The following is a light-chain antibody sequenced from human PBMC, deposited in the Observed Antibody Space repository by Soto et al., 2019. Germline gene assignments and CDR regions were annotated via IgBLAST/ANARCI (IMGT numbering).Light chain of an antibody. CDR2: GAS. V-gene: IGKV3-20*01. CDR3: QQYGSSPQT. Sequence: EIVLTQSPGTLSLSPGEGATLSCRASETIKNDYLAWYQQRPGQAPRLLIFGASSRDTGIPNRFSGRGSGTDFTLTISRLEPEDFAAYYCQQYGSSPQTFGQGTRVDVK. CDR1: ETIKNDY. J-gene: IGKJ1*01.